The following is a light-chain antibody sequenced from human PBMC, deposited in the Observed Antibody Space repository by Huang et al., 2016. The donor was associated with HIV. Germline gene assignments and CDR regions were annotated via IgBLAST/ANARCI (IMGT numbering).Light chain of an antibody. J-gene: IGKJ4*01. CDR3: HQSSSLPLT. Sequence: EIVLTQSPDFQSVTPKEKVTITCRASQSIGRRLHWYQQKPDQSPKLRIKYASQSCSVVPSSFSGSGSGTDFTLTINSLDAEDAATYYCHQSSSLPLTFGGGTKVEIK. CDR2: YAS. V-gene: IGKV6-21*01. CDR1: QSIGRR.